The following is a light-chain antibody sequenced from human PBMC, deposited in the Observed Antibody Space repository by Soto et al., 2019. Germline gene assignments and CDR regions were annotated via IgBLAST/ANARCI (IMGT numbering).Light chain of an antibody. CDR3: QQYDNSPFT. CDR2: RAS. V-gene: IGKV3-20*01. J-gene: IGKJ3*01. Sequence: ELVLTQSPGTLPLSPGERATFSCRASQSVSSNFAAWFQQNPGQVPRLLIYRASNRATGIPDRFSGSGSGTDFTLTINILEPEDFAVYYCQQYDNSPFTFGPGTKVD. CDR1: QSVSSNF.